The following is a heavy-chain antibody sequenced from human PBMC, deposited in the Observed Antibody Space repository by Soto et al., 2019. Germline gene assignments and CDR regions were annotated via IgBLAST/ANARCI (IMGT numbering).Heavy chain of an antibody. Sequence: WASVKVSCKASGYTFTSYYMHWVRQAPGQGLEWMGIINPSGGSTSYAQKFQGRVTMTRDTSTSTVYMELSSLRSEDTAVYYCARDREAVAGTYYYYGMDVWGQGTTVTVSS. CDR2: INPSGGST. D-gene: IGHD6-19*01. CDR3: ARDREAVAGTYYYYGMDV. CDR1: GYTFTSYY. V-gene: IGHV1-46*01. J-gene: IGHJ6*02.